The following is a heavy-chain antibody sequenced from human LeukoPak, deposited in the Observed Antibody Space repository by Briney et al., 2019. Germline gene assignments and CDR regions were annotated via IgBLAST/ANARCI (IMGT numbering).Heavy chain of an antibody. Sequence: GRSLRLSCAASGFTFSIYVMQCVPHAPGKCLEWVALISYDGTNKYYAHSVKGRFTISRDNSKNTLYLQMNSLRPEDTALYYCAKEPTGGFDIWGQGTMVTVSS. CDR2: ISYDGTNK. J-gene: IGHJ3*02. CDR3: AKEPTGGFDI. V-gene: IGHV3-30*18. CDR1: GFTFSIYV. D-gene: IGHD2-8*02.